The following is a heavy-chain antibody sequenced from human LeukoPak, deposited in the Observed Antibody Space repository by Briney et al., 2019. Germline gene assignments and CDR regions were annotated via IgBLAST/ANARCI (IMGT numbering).Heavy chain of an antibody. CDR1: GFTFSSYA. Sequence: GGSLRLSWAASGFTFSSYAMSWVRQAPGKGLEWVSAISGSGGSTYYADSVKGRFTISRDNSKNTLYLQMNSLRAEDTAVYYCQGSSWNYYYYGMDVWGQGTTVTVSS. CDR2: ISGSGGST. J-gene: IGHJ6*02. V-gene: IGHV3-23*01. D-gene: IGHD6-13*01. CDR3: QGSSWNYYYYGMDV.